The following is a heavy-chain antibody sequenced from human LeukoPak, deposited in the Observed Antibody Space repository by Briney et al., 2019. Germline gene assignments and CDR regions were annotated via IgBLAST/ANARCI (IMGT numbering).Heavy chain of an antibody. CDR1: GGSISGYY. Sequence: AETVCLTCTVSGGSISGYYWSWIRQSPGKGLVWIGYIYYQGCTNYNPSLKSRVTIRVDMSKNQFSLKLSSVTAADTALYYCARHFTYYYDSNGYPRDAFDVWGQGELLSVSS. D-gene: IGHD3-22*01. CDR3: ARHFTYYYDSNGYPRDAFDV. J-gene: IGHJ3*01. V-gene: IGHV4-59*08. CDR2: IYYQGCT.